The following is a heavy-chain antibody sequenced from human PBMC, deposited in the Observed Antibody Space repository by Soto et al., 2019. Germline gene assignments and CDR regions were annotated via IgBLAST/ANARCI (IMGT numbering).Heavy chain of an antibody. Sequence: ASVKVSCKASGYTFTSYGISWVRQAPGQGLEWMGWISAYNGNTNYAQKLQGRVTMTTNTSTSTAYMELRSLRSEDTAVYYCARRPGRIAARLRSNWFDPWGQGTLVTVSS. CDR1: GYTFTSYG. CDR2: ISAYNGNT. D-gene: IGHD6-6*01. J-gene: IGHJ5*02. CDR3: ARRPGRIAARLRSNWFDP. V-gene: IGHV1-18*01.